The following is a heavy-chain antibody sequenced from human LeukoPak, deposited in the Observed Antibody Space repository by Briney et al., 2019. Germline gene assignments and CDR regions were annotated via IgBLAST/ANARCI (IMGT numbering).Heavy chain of an antibody. CDR2: ISSSSSYI. CDR1: GFTFSSYS. V-gene: IGHV3-21*01. CDR3: ARDREYYDILTGYYIGYYFDY. D-gene: IGHD3-9*01. J-gene: IGHJ4*02. Sequence: GGSLRLSCAASGFTFSSYSMNWVRQAPGKGLEWVSSISSSSSYIYYADSVKGRFTISRDNAKNSLYLQMNSLRAEDTAVYYCARDREYYDILTGYYIGYYFDYWGQGTLVTASS.